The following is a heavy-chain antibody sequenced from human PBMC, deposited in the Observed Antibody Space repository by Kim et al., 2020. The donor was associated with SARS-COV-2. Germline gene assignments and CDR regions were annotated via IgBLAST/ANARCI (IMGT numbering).Heavy chain of an antibody. CDR1: GGSISTYY. V-gene: IGHV4-59*01. CDR3: ARGERGTLKFDY. D-gene: IGHD7-27*01. Sequence: SETLSLTCTVSGGSISTYYWSWIRQPPGKGLEWIGYIYYTGTTTYNPSLKSRITISVDTSKNQFSLKLSSVTAADTAVYYCARGERGTLKFDYWGQGTL. J-gene: IGHJ4*02. CDR2: IYYTGTT.